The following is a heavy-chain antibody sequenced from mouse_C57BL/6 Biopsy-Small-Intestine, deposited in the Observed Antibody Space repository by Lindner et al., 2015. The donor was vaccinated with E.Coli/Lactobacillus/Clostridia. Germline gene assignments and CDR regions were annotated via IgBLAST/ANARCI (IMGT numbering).Heavy chain of an antibody. Sequence: VQLQESGAELVRPGASVTLSCKASGYTFSDYEMNWVKQTPVHGLEWIGAIEPETGGAAYTQRFKDKAILTADKSSSTAYMELRSLTSEDSAVYYCTTLRAMDYWGQGTSVTVSS. V-gene: IGHV1-15*01. CDR2: IEPETGGA. CDR1: GYTFSDYE. CDR3: TTLRAMDY. J-gene: IGHJ4*01.